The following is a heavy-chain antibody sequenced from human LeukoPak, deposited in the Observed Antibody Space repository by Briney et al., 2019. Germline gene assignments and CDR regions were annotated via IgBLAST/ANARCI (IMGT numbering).Heavy chain of an antibody. CDR2: IFPSGGEI. CDR3: ARGQDYGI. D-gene: IGHD3-9*01. Sequence: PGGSLRLSCAASGFTFSTFAMIWVRQPPGKGLEWVSSIFPSGGEIHYADSVRGRFTISRDNSKSTLSLQMNSLRAEDTAVYYCARGQDYGIWGQGTLVTVSS. J-gene: IGHJ4*02. CDR1: GFTFSTFA. V-gene: IGHV3-23*01.